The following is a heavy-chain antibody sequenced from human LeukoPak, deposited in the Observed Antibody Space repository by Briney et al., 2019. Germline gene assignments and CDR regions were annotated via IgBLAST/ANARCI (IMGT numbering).Heavy chain of an antibody. J-gene: IGHJ6*02. CDR3: ARQQLNXYYGXXX. Sequence: ISXEGSGYNFTNXXITWGRQLAXKGVEWMGRIAPSDSYTNYSPSFQGHVTISADKSSPTSFLQWISLKASDTAMYYCARQQLNXYYGXXXXGQ. CDR2: IAPSDSYT. V-gene: IGHV5-10-1*01. CDR1: GYNFTNXX. D-gene: IGHD1-1*01.